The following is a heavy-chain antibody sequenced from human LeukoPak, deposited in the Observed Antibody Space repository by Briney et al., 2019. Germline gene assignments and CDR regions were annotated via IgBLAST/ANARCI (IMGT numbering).Heavy chain of an antibody. J-gene: IGHJ4*02. CDR2: IYYSGST. Sequence: SETLSLTCTVSGGSISSYYWSWIRQPPGKGLEWIGYIYYSGSTNYNPSLKSRVTISVDTSKNQFSLKLSSVTAADTAVYYRARGYSGYGDYVDYWGQGTLVTVSS. CDR3: ARGYSGYGDYVDY. D-gene: IGHD4-17*01. V-gene: IGHV4-59*01. CDR1: GGSISSYY.